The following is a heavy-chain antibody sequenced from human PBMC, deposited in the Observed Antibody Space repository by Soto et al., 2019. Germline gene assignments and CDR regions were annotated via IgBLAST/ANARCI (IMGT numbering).Heavy chain of an antibody. CDR1: CFTFSSHG. J-gene: IGHJ4*02. CDR2: ISNDGSNK. Sequence: SLRLSWAASCFTFSSHGMHWVRQAPGTGLEWVAFISNDGSNKYYADSVKGRFTISRDNSKNTLYLQMNSPSAEDTAVYHFPKYIAGKGEHLDYWGQGTSVPVYS. D-gene: IGHD3-16*02. CDR3: PKYIAGKGEHLDY. V-gene: IGHV3-30*18.